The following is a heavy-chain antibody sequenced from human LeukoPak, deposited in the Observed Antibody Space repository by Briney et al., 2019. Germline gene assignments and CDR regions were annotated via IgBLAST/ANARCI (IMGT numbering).Heavy chain of an antibody. CDR1: GFRFSSYG. CDR2: ISYDGSSK. Sequence: GRSLSLSCAASGFRFSSYGMHWVRQAPGKGLEWVAVISYDGSSKDYADSVKGRFTISRDIFKNTLSLQMTSLRPEDTAAYFCARADDYLLYAFDIWGQGTMVTVTS. V-gene: IGHV3-30*19. D-gene: IGHD3-10*01. CDR3: ARADDYLLYAFDI. J-gene: IGHJ3*02.